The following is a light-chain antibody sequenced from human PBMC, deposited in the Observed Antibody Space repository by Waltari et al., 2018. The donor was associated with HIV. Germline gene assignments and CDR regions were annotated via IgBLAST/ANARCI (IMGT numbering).Light chain of an antibody. J-gene: IGLJ1*01. Sequence: SFDLTQPPSVSVSPEQTATITCSGASLSKKSAYWYRQKLGQAPRLVIFDDSSRPSGIPDRFSACRSGTLATLTITGAQVEDEGDYYCYSTESGDNHRGVFGTGTTLIVL. CDR2: DDS. CDR1: SLSKKS. CDR3: YSTESGDNHRGV. V-gene: IGLV3-10*01.